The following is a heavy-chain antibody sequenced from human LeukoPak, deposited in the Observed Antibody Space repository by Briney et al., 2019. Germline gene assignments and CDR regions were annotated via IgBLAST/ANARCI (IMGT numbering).Heavy chain of an antibody. CDR2: ISYDGSNK. CDR1: GFTFSSYG. D-gene: IGHD2-2*01. Sequence: AGGSLRLSYAASGFTFSSYGMHWVRQAPGKGLEWVAVISYDGSNKYYADSVKGRFTISRDNSKNTLYLQMNSLRAEDTAVYYCAKDLGVVVPAASYWGQGTLVTVSS. CDR3: AKDLGVVVPAASY. V-gene: IGHV3-30*18. J-gene: IGHJ4*02.